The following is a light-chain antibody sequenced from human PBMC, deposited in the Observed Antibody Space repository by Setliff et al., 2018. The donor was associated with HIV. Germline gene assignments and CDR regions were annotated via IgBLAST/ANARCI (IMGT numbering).Light chain of an antibody. CDR3: ASWDDTLKVYV. CDR2: TNS. Sequence: QSVLTQPPSASGTPGQGVTISCSGSHSNIGTTTVNWYQRLPGAAPKLLIYTNSHRPSGVPDRFSGSKSGTSASLAISGLRSEDEAEYYCASWDDTLKVYVFGSGTKVTVL. CDR1: HSNIGTTT. J-gene: IGLJ1*01. V-gene: IGLV1-44*01.